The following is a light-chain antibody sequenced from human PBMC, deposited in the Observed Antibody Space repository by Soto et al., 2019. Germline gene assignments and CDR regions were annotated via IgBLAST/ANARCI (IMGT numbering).Light chain of an antibody. J-gene: IGLJ1*01. CDR3: CSYAGSRSYV. Sequence: ALAQPASVSGSPGQSITISCAGTSSDIGRSSLVSWYQQHPGKGPKLIIYQATQRPSGVSDRFSGSRSGNTASLTISGVQAEDEADYYCCSYAGSRSYVFGTGTKVTVL. CDR1: SSDIGRSSL. V-gene: IGLV2-23*01. CDR2: QAT.